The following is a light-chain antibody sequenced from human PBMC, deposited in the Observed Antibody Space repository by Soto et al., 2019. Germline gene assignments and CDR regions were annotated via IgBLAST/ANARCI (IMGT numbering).Light chain of an antibody. Sequence: QSVLTQPPSASGTPGQRVTISCSGSNSNIGDNTVNWFQQLPGTAPKLLISTNNQRPSGVPDRFSGSKSGTSASLAISGLQSEDEADYYCASWDDSLNGVVFGGGTKGTVL. CDR3: ASWDDSLNGVV. CDR2: TNN. CDR1: NSNIGDNT. J-gene: IGLJ2*01. V-gene: IGLV1-44*01.